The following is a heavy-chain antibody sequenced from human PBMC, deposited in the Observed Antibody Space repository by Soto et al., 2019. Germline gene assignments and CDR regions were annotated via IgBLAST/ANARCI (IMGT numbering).Heavy chain of an antibody. Sequence: QVQLQQWGAGPLRPLETLSLTCGVSGGSFSGYYWAWIHQSPGKGLEWIGEINDRGSINYNPSLKSRDSSSVDTSKNHYSLHLRSVTAADTAVYYCARESHDILTGPPWVWYFDLWGRGTLVTVSS. V-gene: IGHV4-34*01. J-gene: IGHJ2*01. CDR1: GGSFSGYY. D-gene: IGHD3-9*01. CDR2: INDRGSI. CDR3: ARESHDILTGPPWVWYFDL.